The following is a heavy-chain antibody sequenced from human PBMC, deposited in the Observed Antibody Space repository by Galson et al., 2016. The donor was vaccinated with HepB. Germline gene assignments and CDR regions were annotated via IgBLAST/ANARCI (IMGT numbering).Heavy chain of an antibody. J-gene: IGHJ4*01. Sequence: SLRLSCAASGFTFRDFAMTWVRQTPGKGLEWVSAISYNSGDETYFADSVRGRFTISRDNSKDTLYLQMNSLRVEDTAVYFCAKVPYGDYASAFDSWG. V-gene: IGHV3-23*01. CDR1: GFTFRDFA. D-gene: IGHD4-17*01. CDR2: ISYNSGDET. CDR3: AKVPYGDYASAFDS.